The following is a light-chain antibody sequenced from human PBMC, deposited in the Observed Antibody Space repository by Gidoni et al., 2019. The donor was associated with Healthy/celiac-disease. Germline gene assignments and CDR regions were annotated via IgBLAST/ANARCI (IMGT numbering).Light chain of an antibody. V-gene: IGKV3-11*01. CDR1: PSVSSY. Sequence: LVLTQSPATLSLSPGEGASLSCRASPSVSSYLAWYQQKPGQAPRLLIYDASNRATGIPARFSGSGSGTDFTLTISSLEPEDFAVYYCQQRSNWPWTFGQGTKVEIK. CDR2: DAS. CDR3: QQRSNWPWT. J-gene: IGKJ1*01.